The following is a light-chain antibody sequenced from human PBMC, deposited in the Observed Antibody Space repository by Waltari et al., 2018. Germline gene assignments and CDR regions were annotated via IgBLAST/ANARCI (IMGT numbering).Light chain of an antibody. CDR2: SNN. CDR3: AAWDERLSGWV. J-gene: IGLJ3*02. V-gene: IGLV1-44*01. Sequence: QVAGTAPQLLIFSNNQRAAGVPDRFSGSKSGTSSSLAISGLQSEYEAEYFCAAWDERLSGWVFGGGTKLTVL.